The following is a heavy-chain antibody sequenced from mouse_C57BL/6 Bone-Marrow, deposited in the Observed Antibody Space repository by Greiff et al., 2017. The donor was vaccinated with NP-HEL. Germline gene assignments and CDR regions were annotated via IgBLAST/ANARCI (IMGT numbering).Heavy chain of an antibody. CDR2: INPSSGYT. D-gene: IGHD2-12*01. V-gene: IGHV1-4*01. J-gene: IGHJ3*01. CDR3: ARGAYYSAWFAY. Sequence: QVQLKESGAELARPGASVKMSCKASGYTFTSYTMHWVKQRPGQGLEWIGYINPSSGYTKYNQKFKDKATLTADKSSSTAYMQLSSLTSEDSAVYYCARGAYYSAWFAYWGQGTLVTVSA. CDR1: GYTFTSYT.